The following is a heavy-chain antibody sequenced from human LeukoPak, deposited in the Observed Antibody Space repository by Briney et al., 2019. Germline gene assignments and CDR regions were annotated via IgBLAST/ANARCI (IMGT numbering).Heavy chain of an antibody. J-gene: IGHJ4*02. D-gene: IGHD3-22*01. V-gene: IGHV4-59*01. CDR3: ARVTGYMIEDYFDY. CDR1: GASISSYY. CDR2: IYYSGST. Sequence: SETLSLTCTVSGASISSYYWSWIRQPPGKGLEWIGYIYYSGSTNYNPSLKSRVTISVDTSKNQFSLRLSSVTAADTAVYYCARVTGYMIEDYFDYWGQGTLVTVSS.